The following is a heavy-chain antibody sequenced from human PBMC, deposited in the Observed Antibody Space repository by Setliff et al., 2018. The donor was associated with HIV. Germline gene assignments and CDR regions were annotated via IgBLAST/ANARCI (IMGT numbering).Heavy chain of an antibody. D-gene: IGHD6-13*01. Sequence: GGSLRLSCAASGFTFSSYAMSWVRQAPGKGLEWVSTISTSGANTYDADSMKGRFTISRDNSKNTLYLQMNSLTAEDTAVYYCAREGSSWYGSLDYWGQGTLVTVSS. CDR1: GFTFSSYA. CDR2: ISTSGANT. J-gene: IGHJ4*02. V-gene: IGHV3-23*01. CDR3: AREGSSWYGSLDY.